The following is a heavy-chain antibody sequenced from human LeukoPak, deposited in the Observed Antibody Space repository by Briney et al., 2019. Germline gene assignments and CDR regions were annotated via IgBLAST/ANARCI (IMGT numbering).Heavy chain of an antibody. CDR2: IYPSGST. CDR1: GGTISSYY. Sequence: SETLSLTCNVSGGTISSYYWSWMRQPAGKGLEWIGRIYPSGSTNYSPSLKSRVTMSVDASKSQFSLNLSSVTAADTAVYYCAREPSVAGTYYYHMDVWGKGTTVTVSS. V-gene: IGHV4-4*07. CDR3: AREPSVAGTYYYHMDV. D-gene: IGHD6-19*01. J-gene: IGHJ6*03.